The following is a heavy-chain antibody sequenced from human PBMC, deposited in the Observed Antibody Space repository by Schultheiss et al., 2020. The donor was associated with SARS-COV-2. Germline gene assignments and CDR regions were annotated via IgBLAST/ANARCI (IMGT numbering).Heavy chain of an antibody. Sequence: GSLRLSCAASGFTFSSYDMHWVRQAPGKGLEWIGSIYYSGSTYYNPSLKSRVTISVDTSKNQFSLKLSSVTAADTAVYYCAGNVDTAMAHDAFDIWGQGTMVTVSS. CDR2: IYYSGST. CDR1: GFTFSSYD. J-gene: IGHJ3*02. D-gene: IGHD5-18*01. V-gene: IGHV4-39*07. CDR3: AGNVDTAMAHDAFDI.